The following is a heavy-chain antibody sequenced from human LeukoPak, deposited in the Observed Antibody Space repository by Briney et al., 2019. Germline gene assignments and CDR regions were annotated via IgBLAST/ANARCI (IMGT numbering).Heavy chain of an antibody. CDR1: GFTFSDYW. Sequence: GGSLRLSCAASGFTFSDYWMHWVRQAPGKGLVWVSRINNDGSFTKYADSVQGRFTISRDNAKNTLFLQMNSLRAENTAVYYCAREAIVGGALQYWGQGILVTVSS. V-gene: IGHV3-74*01. CDR3: AREAIVGGALQY. J-gene: IGHJ4*02. CDR2: INNDGSFT. D-gene: IGHD1-26*01.